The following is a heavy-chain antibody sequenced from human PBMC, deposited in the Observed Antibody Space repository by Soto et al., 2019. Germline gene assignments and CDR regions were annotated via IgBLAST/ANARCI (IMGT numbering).Heavy chain of an antibody. CDR2: VYYSGST. D-gene: IGHD3-3*01. J-gene: IGHJ4*02. V-gene: IGHV4-39*07. CDR3: ARGPYDFWSGYPTTYYFDY. Sequence: SETLSLTCTVSGGSISSSSYYWGWIRQPPGKGLEWIGSVYYSGSTYYNPSLKSRVTISVDRSKNQFSLKLSSVTAADTAVYYCARGPYDFWSGYPTTYYFDYWGQGTPVTVSS. CDR1: GGSISSSSYY.